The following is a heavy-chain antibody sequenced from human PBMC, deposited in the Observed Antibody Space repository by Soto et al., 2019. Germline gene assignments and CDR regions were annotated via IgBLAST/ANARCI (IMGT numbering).Heavy chain of an antibody. J-gene: IGHJ4*02. CDR1: GFTFNIYG. CDR2: ISYDGSNQ. CDR3: AKDQASGQGSFDS. V-gene: IGHV3-30*18. Sequence: GGSLRLSCAASGFTFNIYGMHWVRQAPDKGLEWVALISYDGSNQYYADSVKGRFTISRDNSKNALFLQMNSLRADDTAVYYCAKDQASGQGSFDSWGQGTLVTVSS.